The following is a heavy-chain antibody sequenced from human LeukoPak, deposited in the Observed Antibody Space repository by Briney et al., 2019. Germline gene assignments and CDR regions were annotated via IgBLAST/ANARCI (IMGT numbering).Heavy chain of an antibody. CDR2: ISAYNGNT. CDR3: AQEYYYDSSGYLHAFDI. CDR1: GYTFTGYY. D-gene: IGHD3-22*01. J-gene: IGHJ3*02. Sequence: ASVKVSCKASGYTFTGYYMHWVRQAPGQGLEWMGWISAYNGNTNYAQKLQGRVTMTTDTSTSTAYMELRSLRSDDTAVYYCAQEYYYDSSGYLHAFDIWGQGTMVTVSS. V-gene: IGHV1-18*04.